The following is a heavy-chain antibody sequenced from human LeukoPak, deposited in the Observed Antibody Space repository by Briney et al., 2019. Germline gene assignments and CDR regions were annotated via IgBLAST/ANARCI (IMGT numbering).Heavy chain of an antibody. CDR3: AKRGVDYYDSSGHPGDAFDI. D-gene: IGHD3-22*01. J-gene: IGHJ3*02. Sequence: PGGSLRLSCAASGFTFDDYAMHWVRQAPGKGLEWVSGISWNSGSIGYADSVKGRFTISRDNAKNSLYLQMNSLRAEDTALYYCAKRGVDYYDSSGHPGDAFDIWGQGTMVTASS. V-gene: IGHV3-9*01. CDR2: ISWNSGSI. CDR1: GFTFDDYA.